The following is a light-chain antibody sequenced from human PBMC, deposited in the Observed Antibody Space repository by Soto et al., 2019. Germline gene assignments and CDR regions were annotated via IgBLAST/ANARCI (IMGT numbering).Light chain of an antibody. V-gene: IGKV1-39*01. CDR2: AAS. Sequence: DIQMTQSPSSLSASLGDRVTITCRASQSISRHLNWYQQKPGKAPRLLIYAASSLQSGVPSRFSGSGSGTDFILTITSLQPEDSATYYCLQTYSPPFTFGPGTKVDMK. CDR1: QSISRH. CDR3: LQTYSPPFT. J-gene: IGKJ3*01.